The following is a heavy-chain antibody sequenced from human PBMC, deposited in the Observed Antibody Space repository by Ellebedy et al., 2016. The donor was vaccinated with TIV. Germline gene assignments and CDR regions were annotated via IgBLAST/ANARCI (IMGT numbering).Heavy chain of an antibody. CDR1: GGSIDSYY. D-gene: IGHD6-19*01. J-gene: IGHJ3*02. CDR2: INYSGRT. V-gene: IGHV4-59*12. Sequence: SETLSLXCSVSGGSIDSYYWSWIRQPPGRGLEYIGYINYSGRTNFNPSLKSRVTLSVDLSKNQFSLKLSSVTAADTAVYYCAREVNTVADSDAFDIWGQGTMVTVSS. CDR3: AREVNTVADSDAFDI.